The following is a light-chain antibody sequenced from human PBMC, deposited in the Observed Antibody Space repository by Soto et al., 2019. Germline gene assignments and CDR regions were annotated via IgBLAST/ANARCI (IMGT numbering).Light chain of an antibody. CDR2: GAS. J-gene: IGKJ1*01. CDR3: QQYGSSPRT. V-gene: IGKV3-20*01. Sequence: EIVLTQSPGPLSLSPGERATLSCRTSQSVSSSYLAWYQQKAGQAPSLLIYGASSRATGIPDRFSGSGSGTDFTLTISRLEPEDFAPYYCQQYGSSPRTFGQGTKVEIK. CDR1: QSVSSSY.